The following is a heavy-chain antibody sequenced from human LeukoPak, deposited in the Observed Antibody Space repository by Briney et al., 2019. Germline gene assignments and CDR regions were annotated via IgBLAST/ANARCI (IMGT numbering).Heavy chain of an antibody. V-gene: IGHV1-18*01. CDR1: GYTFTSYG. D-gene: IGHD4-17*01. CDR2: ISAYNGNT. J-gene: IGHJ4*02. CDR3: ARQKYGDYGFDY. Sequence: GASVKVSCKASGYTFTSYGISWVRQAPGQGLEWMGWISAYNGNTNCAQKLQGRATMTTVTTTSTAYMELRSLRSDDTAVYYCARQKYGDYGFDYWGQGTLVTVSS.